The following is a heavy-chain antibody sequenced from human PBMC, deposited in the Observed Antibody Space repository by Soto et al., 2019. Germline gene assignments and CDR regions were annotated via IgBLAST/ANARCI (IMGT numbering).Heavy chain of an antibody. CDR3: AKDGGYAYYDSSGYYFGY. D-gene: IGHD3-22*01. Sequence: GGSLRLSCVASGFTFNNYAMSWVRQTPGEGLEWVSGISGSGGSTYYVDSVKGRFTISRDNSKNTLYLQMNSLRAEDTAVYYCAKDGGYAYYDSSGYYFGYWGQGTLVTVS. CDR2: ISGSGGST. CDR1: GFTFNNYA. J-gene: IGHJ4*02. V-gene: IGHV3-23*01.